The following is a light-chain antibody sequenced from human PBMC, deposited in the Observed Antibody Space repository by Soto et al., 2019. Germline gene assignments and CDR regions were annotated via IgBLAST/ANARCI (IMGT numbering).Light chain of an antibody. V-gene: IGKV3-15*01. Sequence: EIVMTQSPATLSVSPGERATLSCSASQSVSSNLAWYQQKPGQAPRRLIYGASTRATGIPARFSGSGSGTEFTLTISSLQSEDFADYSCQQYNNWLRTFGQGTKVEI. CDR2: GAS. CDR3: QQYNNWLRT. CDR1: QSVSSN. J-gene: IGKJ1*01.